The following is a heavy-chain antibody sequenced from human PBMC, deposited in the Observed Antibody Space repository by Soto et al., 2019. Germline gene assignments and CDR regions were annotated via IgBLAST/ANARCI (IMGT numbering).Heavy chain of an antibody. CDR1: GFTFSSYW. CDR3: ARGVWFGELSYYFDY. J-gene: IGHJ4*02. Sequence: HPGGSLRLSCAASGFTFSSYWMSWVRQAPGKGLEWVANIKQDGSEKYYVDSVKGRFTISRDNAKNSLYLQMNSLRAEDTAVYYCARGVWFGELSYYFDYWGQGTPVTVSS. V-gene: IGHV3-7*04. D-gene: IGHD3-10*01. CDR2: IKQDGSEK.